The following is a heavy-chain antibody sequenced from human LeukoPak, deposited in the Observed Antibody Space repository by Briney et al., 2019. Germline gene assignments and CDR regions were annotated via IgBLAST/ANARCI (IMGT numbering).Heavy chain of an antibody. CDR2: IYSGGST. CDR1: GFTVSSNY. D-gene: IGHD1-26*01. V-gene: IGHV3-53*01. CDR3: TRDGTYSGYYFDY. Sequence: GGSLRLSCAASGFTVSSNYMSWVRQAPGKGLEWVSVIYSGGSTYYADSVKGRFTISRDNSKNTLYLQMNSLRAEDTAVYYCTRDGTYSGYYFDYWGQGTLVTVSS. J-gene: IGHJ4*02.